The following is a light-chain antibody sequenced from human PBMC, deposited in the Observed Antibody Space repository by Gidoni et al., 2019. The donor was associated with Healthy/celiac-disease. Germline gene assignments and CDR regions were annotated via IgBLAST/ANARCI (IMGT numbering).Light chain of an antibody. CDR2: WAS. V-gene: IGKV4-1*01. J-gene: IGKJ1*01. CDR3: QQYYSTPWT. CDR1: QSVLYSSNNKNY. Sequence: DRVMTQSPDTLAVSLGERATINCKSSQSVLYSSNNKNYLAWYQQQPGQPPKLLIYWASTRESGVPDRFSGSGSGTDFTLTISSLQAEDVAVYYCQQYYSTPWTFGQGTKVEIK.